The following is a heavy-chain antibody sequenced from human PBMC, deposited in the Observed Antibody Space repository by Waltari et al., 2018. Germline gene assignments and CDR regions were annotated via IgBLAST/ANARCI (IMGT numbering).Heavy chain of an antibody. CDR2: IIPIFGTA. J-gene: IGHJ6*02. V-gene: IGHV1-69*01. CDR3: ARVTAGTTLYYYYYGMDV. CDR1: GGTFSSYA. Sequence: QVQLVQSGAEVKKPGSSVKVSCKASGGTFSSYAISWVRQAPGQGLEWMGGIIPIFGTANYAQKFQGRVTSTADESTSTAYMELSSLRSEDTAVYYCARVTAGTTLYYYYYGMDVWGQGTTVTVSS. D-gene: IGHD1-7*01.